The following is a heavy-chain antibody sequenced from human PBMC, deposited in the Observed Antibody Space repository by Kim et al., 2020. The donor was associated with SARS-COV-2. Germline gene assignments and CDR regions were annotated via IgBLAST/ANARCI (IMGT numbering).Heavy chain of an antibody. Sequence: GGSLRLSCTISGVDITNAWMSWVRQAPGKGLEWVGRIKGKSEAWATAYAAAVRGRFTISRDESKNTLYLQMNDLRSEDTALYYCTSVTHGNTYSFDNSAVGGQGMLVSVSS. D-gene: IGHD3-9*01. CDR1: GVDITNAW. J-gene: IGHJ4*02. V-gene: IGHV3-15*01. CDR3: TSVTHGNTYSFDNSAV. CDR2: IKGKSEAWAT.